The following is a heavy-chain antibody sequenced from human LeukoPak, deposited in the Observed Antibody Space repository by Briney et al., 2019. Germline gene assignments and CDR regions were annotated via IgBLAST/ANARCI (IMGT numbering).Heavy chain of an antibody. CDR2: IYYSGST. D-gene: IGHD3-22*01. CDR3: ARGSRKEVITQYFDY. V-gene: IGHV4-59*01. Sequence: SETLSLTCAVYGGSFSGYFWSWIRQPPGKGLEWIGYIYYSGSTNYNPSLKSRVTISVDTSKNQFSLKLSSVTAADTAVYYCARGSRKEVITQYFDYWGQGTLVTVSS. CDR1: GGSFSGYF. J-gene: IGHJ4*02.